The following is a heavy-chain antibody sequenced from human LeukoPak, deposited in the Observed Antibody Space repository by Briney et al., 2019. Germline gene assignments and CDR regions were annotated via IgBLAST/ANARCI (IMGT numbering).Heavy chain of an antibody. CDR3: ARLYGDYELAFDY. D-gene: IGHD4-17*01. J-gene: IGHJ4*02. CDR1: GYRFTSYM. CDR2: FYPGDSDT. Sequence: GEPLKISCKGSGYRFTSYMIGWVRPMPGKDLGGLGIFYPGDSDTRYSPSFQGQVTISADKSISTAYLQWSSLKASDTAMYYCARLYGDYELAFDYWGQGNLVTVSS. V-gene: IGHV5-51*01.